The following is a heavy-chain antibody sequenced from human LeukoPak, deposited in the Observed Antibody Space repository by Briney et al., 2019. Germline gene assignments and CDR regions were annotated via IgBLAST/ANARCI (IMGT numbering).Heavy chain of an antibody. V-gene: IGHV3-7*01. CDR3: ARERAPLLERRVVPAAMGYYYYGMDV. CDR2: IKQDGSEK. Sequence: GGSLRPSCAASGFTFSSYWMSWVRQAPGKGPEWVANIKQDGSEKYYVDSVKGRFTISRDNAKNSLYLQMNSLRAEDTAVYYCARERAPLLERRVVPAAMGYYYYGMDVWGQGTTVTVSS. CDR1: GFTFSSYW. J-gene: IGHJ6*02. D-gene: IGHD2-2*01.